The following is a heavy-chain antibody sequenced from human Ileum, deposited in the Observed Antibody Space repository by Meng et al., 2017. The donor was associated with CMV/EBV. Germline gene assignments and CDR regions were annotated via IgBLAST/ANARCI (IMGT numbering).Heavy chain of an antibody. CDR2: ITGSGGST. CDR3: AKGRNGDNEPIDFDY. Sequence: SGFTFSNFAMSWVRQAPGKGLEGVFAITGSGGSTYYADSVKGRFTISRDNSKNTLYLQMNSLRAEDTAVYYCAKGRNGDNEPIDFDYWGQGTLVTVSS. CDR1: GFTFSNFA. J-gene: IGHJ4*02. V-gene: IGHV3-23*01. D-gene: IGHD4-17*01.